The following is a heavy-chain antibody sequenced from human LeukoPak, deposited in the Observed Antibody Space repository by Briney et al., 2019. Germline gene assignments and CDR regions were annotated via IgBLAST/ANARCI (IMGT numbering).Heavy chain of an antibody. CDR3: ARVVRGVIIYLDY. D-gene: IGHD3-10*01. Sequence: SETLSLTCAVSGASISGGVYSWSWIRQPPGKGLEWIGYIYYSGSTLYNPSLKSRVSISLDTSKNQFSLRLSSVTAADTAVYYCARVVRGVIIYLDYWGQGTLVTVSS. CDR2: IYYSGST. CDR1: GASISGGVYS. V-gene: IGHV4-30-4*07. J-gene: IGHJ4*02.